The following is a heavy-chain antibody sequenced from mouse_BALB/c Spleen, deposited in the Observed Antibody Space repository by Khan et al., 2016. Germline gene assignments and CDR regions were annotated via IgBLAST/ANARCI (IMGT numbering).Heavy chain of an antibody. J-gene: IGHJ3*01. CDR2: INPSNGDT. V-gene: IGHV1S81*02. CDR1: GYTFTSYH. CDR3: TREGAVAY. Sequence: QVQLQQPGAELVKPGASVKLSCKASGYTFTSYHMYWVKQRPGQGLEWIGGINPSNGDTKFNEKFKNKATVTVDKSSSTAYMQLSSLTSEDSAVSYCTREGAVAYWGQGTLVTVSA.